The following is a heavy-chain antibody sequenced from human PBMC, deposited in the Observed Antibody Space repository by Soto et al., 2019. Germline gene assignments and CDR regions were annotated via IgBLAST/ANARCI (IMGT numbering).Heavy chain of an antibody. J-gene: IGHJ4*02. Sequence: GGSLRLSCAASGFTFSSYAMSWVRQAPGKGLEWVSAISGSGGSTYYADSVKGRFTISRDNSKNTLYLQMNSLRAEDTAVYYCASATYYDFWSGYLEGTYFDYRGQGTLVTVSS. CDR2: ISGSGGST. D-gene: IGHD3-3*01. V-gene: IGHV3-23*01. CDR3: ASATYYDFWSGYLEGTYFDY. CDR1: GFTFSSYA.